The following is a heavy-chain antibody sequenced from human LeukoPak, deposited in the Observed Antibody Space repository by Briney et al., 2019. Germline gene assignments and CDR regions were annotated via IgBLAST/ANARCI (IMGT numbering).Heavy chain of an antibody. D-gene: IGHD6-13*01. Sequence: PGRSLRLSCAASGFTFSSYGMHWVRQAPGKGLEWVAVIWYDGSNKYYADSVKGRFTISRDNAKNSLYLQMNSLRAEDTALYYCVGGLTAAGTPAADAFDIWGQGTMVTVSS. CDR3: VGGLTAAGTPAADAFDI. V-gene: IGHV3-33*03. CDR1: GFTFSSYG. CDR2: IWYDGSNK. J-gene: IGHJ3*02.